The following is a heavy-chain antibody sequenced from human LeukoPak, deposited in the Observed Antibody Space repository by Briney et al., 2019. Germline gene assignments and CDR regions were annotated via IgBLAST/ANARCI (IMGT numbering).Heavy chain of an antibody. J-gene: IGHJ4*02. CDR1: GGSISSGGYY. CDR3: ARAGYYYDSSGYYFDY. CDR2: IYYSGST. Sequence: PSETLSLTCTVSGGSISSGGYYWSWIRQPPGKGLEWIGYIYYSGSTNYNPSLKSRVTISVDTSKNQFSLKLSSVTAADTAVYYCARAGYYYDSSGYYFDYWGQGTLVTVSS. V-gene: IGHV4-61*08. D-gene: IGHD3-22*01.